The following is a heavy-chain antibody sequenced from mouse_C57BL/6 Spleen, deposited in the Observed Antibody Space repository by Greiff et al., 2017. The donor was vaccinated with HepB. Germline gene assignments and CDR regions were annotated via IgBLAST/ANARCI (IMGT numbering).Heavy chain of an antibody. J-gene: IGHJ3*01. V-gene: IGHV1-52*01. CDR2: IDPSDSET. D-gene: IGHD2-4*01. CDR1: GYTFTSYW. CDR3: ARKGYDYDAAAWFAY. Sequence: VQLQQPGAELVRPGSSVKLSCKASGYTFTSYWMHWVKQRPIQGLEWIGNIDPSDSETHYNQKFKDKATLTVDKSSSTAYMQLSSLTSEDSAVYYCARKGYDYDAAAWFAYWGQGTLVTVSA.